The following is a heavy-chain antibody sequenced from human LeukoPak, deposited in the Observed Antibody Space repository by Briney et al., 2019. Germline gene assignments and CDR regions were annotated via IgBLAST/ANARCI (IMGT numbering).Heavy chain of an antibody. CDR2: ISGSGGST. CDR1: GFTFSSYA. V-gene: IGHV3-23*01. D-gene: IGHD1-26*01. J-gene: IGHJ4*02. Sequence: GGSLRLSCAASGFTFSSYAMSWVRQAPGKGLEWVSAISGSGGSTYYADFVKGRFTISRDNSKNTLYLQMNSLRAEDTAVYYCAEVKWELLLCYFDYWGQGTLVAVSS. CDR3: AEVKWELLLCYFDY.